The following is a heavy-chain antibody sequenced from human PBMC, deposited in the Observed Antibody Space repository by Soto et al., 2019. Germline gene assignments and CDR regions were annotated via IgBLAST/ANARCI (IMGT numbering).Heavy chain of an antibody. CDR1: GFTFSKHG. Sequence: GESLKISCAASGFTFSKHGMHWVRQAPGKGLEWVAVIWYDGSQKFYGDSVRGRFNISRDNSKNTVYLQMDSLRVEDMAVYYCVKDACGGDCGDPGGFDYWGQGTLVTVSS. D-gene: IGHD2-21*02. J-gene: IGHJ4*02. CDR2: IWYDGSQK. CDR3: VKDACGGDCGDPGGFDY. V-gene: IGHV3-33*06.